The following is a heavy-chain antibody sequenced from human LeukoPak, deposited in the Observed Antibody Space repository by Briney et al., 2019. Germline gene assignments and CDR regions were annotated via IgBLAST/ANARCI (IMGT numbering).Heavy chain of an antibody. CDR3: ARWGMYYDFWSGNDAFDI. CDR1: GGSISSSSYY. V-gene: IGHV4-39*01. J-gene: IGHJ3*02. Sequence: SETLSLTCTVSGGSISSSSYYWGWFPKPPGKGLEWIGSIYYSGSTYYNPSLKSRVTISVDTSKNQFSLKLSSVTAADTAVYYCARWGMYYDFWSGNDAFDIWGQGTMVTVSS. CDR2: IYYSGST. D-gene: IGHD3-3*01.